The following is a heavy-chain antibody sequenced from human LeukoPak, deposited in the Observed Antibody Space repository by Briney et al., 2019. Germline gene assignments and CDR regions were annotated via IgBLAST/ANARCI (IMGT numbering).Heavy chain of an antibody. CDR3: ARESRRDYDILTGYYPPPHFDY. Sequence: ASVKVSCKASGYTFTSYAMHWVRQAPGQRLEWMGWISAYNGNTNYAQKLQGRVTMTTDTSTSTAYMELRSLRSDDTAVYYCARESRRDYDILTGYYPPPHFDYWGQGTLVTVSS. D-gene: IGHD3-9*01. CDR2: ISAYNGNT. J-gene: IGHJ4*02. V-gene: IGHV1-18*01. CDR1: GYTFTSYA.